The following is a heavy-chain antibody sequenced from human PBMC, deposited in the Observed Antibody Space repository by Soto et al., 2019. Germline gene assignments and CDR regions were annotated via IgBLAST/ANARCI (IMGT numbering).Heavy chain of an antibody. CDR2: ISGSGGST. CDR3: ARDSSPYYDFWSGFYTYFDY. D-gene: IGHD3-3*01. J-gene: IGHJ4*02. V-gene: IGHV3-23*01. CDR1: GFTFSSYA. Sequence: GGSLRLSCAASGFTFSSYALRWVRQAPGKGLEWVSAISGSGGSTYYADSVKGRFTISRDNSKNTLYLQMNSLRADDTAVYYCARDSSPYYDFWSGFYTYFDYWGQGA.